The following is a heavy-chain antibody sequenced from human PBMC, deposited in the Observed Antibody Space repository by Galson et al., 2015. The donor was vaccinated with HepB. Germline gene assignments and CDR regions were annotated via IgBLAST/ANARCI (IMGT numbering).Heavy chain of an antibody. D-gene: IGHD3-10*01. CDR1: GFTFSSYW. J-gene: IGHJ4*02. CDR3: ARGGWYYKDGPFDY. Sequence: SLRLSCAASGFTFSSYWMHWVRQAPGKGLVWVSRINSDGSSTSYADSVEGRFTISRDNAKNTLYLQMNSLRAEDTAVYYCARGGWYYKDGPFDYWGQGTLVTVSS. CDR2: INSDGSST. V-gene: IGHV3-74*01.